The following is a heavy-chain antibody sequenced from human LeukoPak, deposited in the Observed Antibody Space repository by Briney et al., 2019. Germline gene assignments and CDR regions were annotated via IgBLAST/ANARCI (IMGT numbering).Heavy chain of an antibody. J-gene: IGHJ5*02. D-gene: IGHD3-3*01. CDR2: ISGSGGST. CDR1: GFTFSSYA. CDR3: AKDQGITIFGVVIDWEFDP. Sequence: GGSLRLSCAASGFTFSSYAMSWVRQAPGKGLEWVSAISGSGGSTYYADSVKGRFTISRDNSKNTLYLQMNSLRAEDTAVYYCAKDQGITIFGVVIDWEFDPWGQGTLVTVSS. V-gene: IGHV3-23*01.